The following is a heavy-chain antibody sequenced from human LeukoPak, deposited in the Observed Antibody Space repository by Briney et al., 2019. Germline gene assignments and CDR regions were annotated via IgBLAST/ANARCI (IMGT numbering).Heavy chain of an antibody. CDR1: GGSTSNSF. V-gene: IGHV4-4*07. J-gene: IGHJ4*02. Sequence: SETLSLTCTVSGGSTSNSFWSWIRQPAGKGLEWIGRIYTDGSTNSNPSLRSRLTMSLDTSRNQFSLKLTSVTAADTAVYFCARAPSGCGGTCAFDYWGQGTLVTVSS. CDR3: ARAPSGCGGTCAFDY. D-gene: IGHD2-15*01. CDR2: IYTDGST.